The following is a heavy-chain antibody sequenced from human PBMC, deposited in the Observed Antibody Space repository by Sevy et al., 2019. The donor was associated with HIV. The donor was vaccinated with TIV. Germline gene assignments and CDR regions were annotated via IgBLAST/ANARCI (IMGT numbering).Heavy chain of an antibody. CDR3: AREGCSRPHDY. CDR2: LSFGCGMI. V-gene: IGHV3-23*01. J-gene: IGHJ4*02. Sequence: GGSLRLSCAASGFAFYEYSMSWIRQAPGKGLEWVATLSFGCGMINYADSVKGRFTISRDNSKNSFYLQMDNLRDEDTALYYCAREGCSRPHDYWGQGTRVTVSS. D-gene: IGHD2-8*01. CDR1: GFAFYEYS.